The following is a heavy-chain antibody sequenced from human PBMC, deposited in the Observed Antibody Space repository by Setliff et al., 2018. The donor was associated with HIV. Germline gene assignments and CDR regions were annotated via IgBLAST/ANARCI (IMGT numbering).Heavy chain of an antibody. Sequence: GSLRLSCAASGFTLRSYGMHWVRQAPGKGLEWVTVLWFDGIRKYYADSVKGRFTISRDDSKNTVYLQMNSLRVDDTAKYYCAREDVTTSGLDIWGQGTMVTVSS. CDR2: LWFDGIRK. D-gene: IGHD4-17*01. CDR1: GFTLRSYG. V-gene: IGHV3-33*01. CDR3: AREDVTTSGLDI. J-gene: IGHJ3*02.